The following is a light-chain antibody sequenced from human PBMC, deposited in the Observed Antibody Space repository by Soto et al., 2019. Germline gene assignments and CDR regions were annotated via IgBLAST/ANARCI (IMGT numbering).Light chain of an antibody. CDR3: SSYKSSSNLV. J-gene: IGLJ1*01. CDR1: SSDVGGYNY. V-gene: IGLV2-14*01. CDR2: EVS. Sequence: QSALTQPASVSGSPGHSITISCAGTSSDVGGYNYVSWYQQHPGKAPKLMIYEVSNRPSGVSNRFSGSKSGNTASLTISGLQAEDEAAYYCSSYKSSSNLVFGTGTKVTVL.